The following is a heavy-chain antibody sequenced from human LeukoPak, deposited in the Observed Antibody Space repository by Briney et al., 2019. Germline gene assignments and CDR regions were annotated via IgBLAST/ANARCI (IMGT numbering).Heavy chain of an antibody. CDR1: GYTFTGYY. CDR3: VGANPSGDWFDP. V-gene: IGHV1-2*02. D-gene: IGHD7-27*01. CDR2: INPNSGDT. Sequence: ASVKVSCKASGYTFTGYYIHWVRQAPGQGLEWMGWINPNSGDTNYAQKFQGRVTMTRDTSISTAYMELSRLRSDDTAVYYCVGANPSGDWFDPWGQGTLVTVSS. J-gene: IGHJ5*02.